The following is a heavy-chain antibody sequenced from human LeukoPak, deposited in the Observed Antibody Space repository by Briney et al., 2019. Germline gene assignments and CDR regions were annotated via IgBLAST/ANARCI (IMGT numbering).Heavy chain of an antibody. D-gene: IGHD5-12*01. J-gene: IGHJ6*03. Sequence: GGSLRLSCAASGFTFSSYGMHWVLQAPGKGLEWVAFIRYDGSNKYYAASVKGRFTISRDNSKNTLYLQMNSLRAEDTAVYYCAKLMDSGYDSNYYYYYMDVWGKGTTVTVSS. CDR2: IRYDGSNK. CDR1: GFTFSSYG. V-gene: IGHV3-30*02. CDR3: AKLMDSGYDSNYYYYYMDV.